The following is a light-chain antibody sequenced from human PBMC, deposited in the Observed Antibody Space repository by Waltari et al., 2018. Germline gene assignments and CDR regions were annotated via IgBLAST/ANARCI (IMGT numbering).Light chain of an antibody. CDR3: QQYNNWPTWT. Sequence: EIVITQSPATLSVSPGERATLPCRARQSVSSNLAWYQQKPGQAPRLLIYGASTRATGIPARFSGSGSGTEFTLTISSLQSEDFAVYYCQQYNNWPTWTFGQGTKVEIK. CDR2: GAS. CDR1: QSVSSN. J-gene: IGKJ1*01. V-gene: IGKV3-15*01.